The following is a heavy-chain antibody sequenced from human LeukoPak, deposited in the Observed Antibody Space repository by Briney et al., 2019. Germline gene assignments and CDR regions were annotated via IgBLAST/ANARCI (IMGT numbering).Heavy chain of an antibody. Sequence: PPETLSLTCSVSSYFIDNGYYWGWIRQTPGKGLEWIGSIYHSGSTYYNASLQSRVTISIDTSKNQFSLRLNSVTAADTAMYYCAKSGGYGLIDYWGQGTLVTVSS. CDR1: SYFIDNGYY. CDR2: IYHSGST. J-gene: IGHJ4*02. D-gene: IGHD1-26*01. V-gene: IGHV4-38-2*02. CDR3: AKSGGYGLIDY.